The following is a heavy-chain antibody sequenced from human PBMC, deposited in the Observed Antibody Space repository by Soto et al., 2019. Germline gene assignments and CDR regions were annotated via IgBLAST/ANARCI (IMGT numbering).Heavy chain of an antibody. D-gene: IGHD6-19*01. CDR3: ARFAGSGWPYYYGMDV. Sequence: QVQLQQWGAGLLKPSETLSLTCAVYGGSFSGYYWSWIRQPPGKGLEWIGEINHSGSTNYNPSLKSRVTISVDTSKNQFSLKLSSVTAADTAVYYCARFAGSGWPYYYGMDVWGQGTTVTVSS. V-gene: IGHV4-34*01. CDR2: INHSGST. J-gene: IGHJ6*02. CDR1: GGSFSGYY.